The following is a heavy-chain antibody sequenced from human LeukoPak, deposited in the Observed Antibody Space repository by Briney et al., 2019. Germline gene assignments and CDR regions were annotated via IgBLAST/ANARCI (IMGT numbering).Heavy chain of an antibody. D-gene: IGHD6-19*01. CDR2: INLDGSQK. Sequence: GGSLRLSCAASGFTFSNYWMAWVRQAPGKGPEWVANINLDGSQKYYVDSVKGRFTISRDNAKNSLYLQMNSLRAEDTAVYYCAVAGANDAFDIWGQGTMVTVSS. CDR1: GFTFSNYW. CDR3: AVAGANDAFDI. V-gene: IGHV3-7*01. J-gene: IGHJ3*02.